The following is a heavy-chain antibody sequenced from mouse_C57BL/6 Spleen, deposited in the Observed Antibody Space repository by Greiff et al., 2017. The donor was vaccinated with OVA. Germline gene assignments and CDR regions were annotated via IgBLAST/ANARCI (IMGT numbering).Heavy chain of an antibody. V-gene: IGHV1-81*01. Sequence: QVQLKESGAELARPGASVKLSCKASGYTFTSYGISWVKQRTGQGLEWIGEIYPRSGNTYYNEKFKGKATLTADKSSSTAYMELRSLTSEDSAVYFCARNGDGRSYYAMDYWGQGTSVTVSS. CDR2: IYPRSGNT. D-gene: IGHD1-1*01. CDR1: GYTFTSYG. CDR3: ARNGDGRSYYAMDY. J-gene: IGHJ4*01.